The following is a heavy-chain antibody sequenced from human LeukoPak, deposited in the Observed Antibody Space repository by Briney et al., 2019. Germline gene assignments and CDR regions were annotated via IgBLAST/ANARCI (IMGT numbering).Heavy chain of an antibody. Sequence: GGSLRLSCAASGFTFSSYWMSWVRQAPGKGLEWVANIKQDGSEKCYVDSVKGRFTISRDNAKNSLYLQMNSLRAEDTAVYYCARDLPLYCSGGSCYSAYWGQGTLVTVSS. CDR3: ARDLPLYCSGGSCYSAY. CDR1: GFTFSSYW. D-gene: IGHD2-15*01. J-gene: IGHJ4*02. CDR2: IKQDGSEK. V-gene: IGHV3-7*04.